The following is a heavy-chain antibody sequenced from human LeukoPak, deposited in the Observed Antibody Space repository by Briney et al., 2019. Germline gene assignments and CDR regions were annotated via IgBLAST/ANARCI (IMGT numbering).Heavy chain of an antibody. V-gene: IGHV4-59*01. D-gene: IGHD3-3*01. J-gene: IGHJ5*02. CDR1: GGSISSYY. CDR3: ARVHYDFWSGYLNWFDP. Sequence: SETLSLTCTVSGGSISSYYWSWIRQPPGKGLEWIGYTYYSGSTNYNPSLKSRVTISVDTSKNQFSLKLSSVTAADTAVYYCARVHYDFWSGYLNWFDPWGQGTLVTVSS. CDR2: TYYSGST.